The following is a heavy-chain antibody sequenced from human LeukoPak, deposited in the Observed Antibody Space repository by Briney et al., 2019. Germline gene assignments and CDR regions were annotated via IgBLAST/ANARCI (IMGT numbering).Heavy chain of an antibody. CDR3: ARDFPDCSSTSCHRGLDY. CDR1: GFAVSGYS. V-gene: IGHV3-64*01. Sequence: GGSLRLSCAASGFAVSGYSMRWVRQAPGKGLEYVSAITGDGASPYYANSVKGRFTISRDNSKNTLYLQMNSLRAEDTAVYYCARDFPDCSSTSCHRGLDYWGQGTLVTVSS. D-gene: IGHD2-2*01. CDR2: ITGDGASP. J-gene: IGHJ4*02.